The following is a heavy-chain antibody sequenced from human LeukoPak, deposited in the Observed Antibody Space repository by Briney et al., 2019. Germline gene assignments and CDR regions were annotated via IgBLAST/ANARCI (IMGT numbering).Heavy chain of an antibody. V-gene: IGHV4-38-2*02. CDR1: GYSISSGYY. D-gene: IGHD4-17*01. CDR3: ATTLSTSVYYYYMDV. Sequence: SETLSLTCTVSGYSISSGYYWGWIRQPPGKGLEWIGSIYRSGSTYYNPSLKSRVTMSVDTSKNQFSLKLSSVTAADTAVYYCATTLSTSVYYYYMDVWGKGTTVTVSS. CDR2: IYRSGST. J-gene: IGHJ6*03.